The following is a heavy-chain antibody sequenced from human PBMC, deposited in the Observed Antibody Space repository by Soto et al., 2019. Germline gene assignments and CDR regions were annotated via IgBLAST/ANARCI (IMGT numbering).Heavy chain of an antibody. CDR2: IRSKAYGGTT. V-gene: IGHV3-49*04. Sequence: GGSLRLSCTASGFTFGDYAMSWVRQAPGKGLEWVGFIRSKAYGGTTEYAASVKGRFTISRDDSKSIAYLQMNSLKTEDTAVYYCTRDLTTTVTNGLDYWGQGTLVTVSS. CDR3: TRDLTTTVTNGLDY. J-gene: IGHJ4*02. CDR1: GFTFGDYA. D-gene: IGHD4-17*01.